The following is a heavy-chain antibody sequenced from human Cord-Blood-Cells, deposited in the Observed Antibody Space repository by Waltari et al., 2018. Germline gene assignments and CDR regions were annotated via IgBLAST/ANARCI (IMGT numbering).Heavy chain of an antibody. CDR2: ISYDGSNK. Sequence: QVQLVESGGDVVQPGRSLRLSCAASGFTFSSYSMHWVRQAPGKGLEWVAVISYDGSNKYYADSVKGRFTISRDNSKNTLYLQMNSLRAEDTAVYYCAKDRMVGATISSIDYWGQGTLVTVSS. J-gene: IGHJ4*02. D-gene: IGHD1-26*01. CDR1: GFTFSSYS. V-gene: IGHV3-30*18. CDR3: AKDRMVGATISSIDY.